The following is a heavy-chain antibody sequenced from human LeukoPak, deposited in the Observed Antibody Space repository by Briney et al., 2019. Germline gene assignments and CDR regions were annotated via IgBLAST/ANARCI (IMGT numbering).Heavy chain of an antibody. CDR3: ARGGGYYGIDY. V-gene: IGHV3-53*01. D-gene: IGHD3-22*01. J-gene: IGHJ4*02. Sequence: GGSLRLSCAASGFIVSSNCMNWVRQAPGKGLEWVSVLYSDGTTYYTDSVKGRFTISRDNSKNTLYLQMNSLRAGDTAVYYCARGGGYYGIDYWGQGTLVTVSS. CDR1: GFIVSSNC. CDR2: LYSDGTT.